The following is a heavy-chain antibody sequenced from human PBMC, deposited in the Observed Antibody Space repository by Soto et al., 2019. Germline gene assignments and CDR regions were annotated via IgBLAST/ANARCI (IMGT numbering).Heavy chain of an antibody. Sequence: GASVKVSCKASGYTFTSYAMHWVRQAPGQGLEWMGIINPSGGSTSYAQKFQGRVTMTRDTSTSTVYMELSSLRSEDTAVYYCARGRGHSQDTAMVLDLDDWGQGTLVTVSS. V-gene: IGHV1-46*01. D-gene: IGHD5-18*01. CDR2: INPSGGST. J-gene: IGHJ4*02. CDR1: GYTFTSYA. CDR3: ARGRGHSQDTAMVLDLDD.